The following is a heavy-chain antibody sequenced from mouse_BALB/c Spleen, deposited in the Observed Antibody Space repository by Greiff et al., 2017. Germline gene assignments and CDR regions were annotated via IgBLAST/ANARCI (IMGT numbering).Heavy chain of an antibody. J-gene: IGHJ2*01. D-gene: IGHD1-1*01. CDR2: INPYNDGT. Sequence: VQLKQSGPELVKPGASVKMSCKASGYTFTSYGMHWVKQKPGQGLEWIGYINPYNDGTKYNEKFKGKATLTSDKSSSTAYMELSSLTSEDSAVYYCARDDYYGSRYYFDYWGQGTTLTVSS. V-gene: IGHV1-14*01. CDR3: ARDDYYGSRYYFDY. CDR1: GYTFTSYG.